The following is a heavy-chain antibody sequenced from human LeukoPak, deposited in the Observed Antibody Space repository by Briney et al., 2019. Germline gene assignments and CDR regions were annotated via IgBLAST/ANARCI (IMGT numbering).Heavy chain of an antibody. J-gene: IGHJ4*02. CDR1: GFTFSIYW. D-gene: IGHD5-12*01. V-gene: IGHV3-23*01. CDR3: AKGGYDYVEMGYFDY. Sequence: PGGSLRLSCAASGFTFSIYWMSWVRQAPGKGLEWVALIIASSGATFYADSVKGRFTISRDNSKNTLYMQMNSLRAEDTALYYCAKGGYDYVEMGYFDYWGQGTLVTVSS. CDR2: IIASSGAT.